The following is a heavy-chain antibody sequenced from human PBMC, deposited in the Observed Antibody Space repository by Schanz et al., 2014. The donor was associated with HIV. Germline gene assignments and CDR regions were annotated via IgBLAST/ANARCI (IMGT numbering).Heavy chain of an antibody. D-gene: IGHD3-22*01. J-gene: IGHJ4*02. CDR3: AKASPYYYDSSGYYYVFDY. CDR1: GFTFDDYA. V-gene: IGHV3-9*01. CDR2: VTWNSGSI. Sequence: EVQLVESGGGLVQPGRSLRLSCAASGFTFDDYAMHWVRQAPGKGLEWVSGVTWNSGSIDYADSVKGRFTISRDNAKNSLYLQMNSLRAEDTALYYCAKASPYYYDSSGYYYVFDYWGQGTLVTVSP.